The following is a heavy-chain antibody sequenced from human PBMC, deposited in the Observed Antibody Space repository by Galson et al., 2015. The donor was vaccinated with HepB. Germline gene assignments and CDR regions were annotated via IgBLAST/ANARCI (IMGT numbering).Heavy chain of an antibody. CDR1: GYIFSDYW. CDR2: IYPGDSST. J-gene: IGHJ4*02. Sequence: QSGAEVKKPGESLKISCSASGYIFSDYWIGWVRQMPGKGLEWVGFIYPGDSSTRYSPSFQGQVTISADKYIRTAYLQWSSLKASDTAVYYCARQRYFDYWGQGTLVTVSS. V-gene: IGHV5-51*01. CDR3: ARQRYFDY.